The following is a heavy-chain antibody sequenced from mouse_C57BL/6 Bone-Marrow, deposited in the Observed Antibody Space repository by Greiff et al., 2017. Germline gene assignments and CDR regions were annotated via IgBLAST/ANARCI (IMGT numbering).Heavy chain of an antibody. D-gene: IGHD3-2*02. V-gene: IGHV1-5*01. CDR3: TRDGAQATSLYAMDY. CDR2: IYPGNSDT. Sequence: EVKVEESGTVLARPGASVKMSCKTSGYTFTSYWMHWVKQRPGQGLEWIGAIYPGNSDTSYNQKFKGKAKLTAVTSASTAYMELSSLTNEDSAVYYCTRDGAQATSLYAMDYWSQGTSVTVSS. CDR1: GYTFTSYW. J-gene: IGHJ4*01.